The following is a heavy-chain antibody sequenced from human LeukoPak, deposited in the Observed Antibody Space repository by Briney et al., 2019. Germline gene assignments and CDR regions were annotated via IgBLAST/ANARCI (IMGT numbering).Heavy chain of an antibody. Sequence: GRSLRLSCAASGFTFDDYAMHWVRHAPGKGLEWVSGISWNSGSIVYADPVKGRFTISRDNAKNSLYLQMNSRRAEDTALYYCAKVSAYYDSSGWQDAFDIWGQGTMVTVSS. CDR2: ISWNSGSI. CDR1: GFTFDDYA. J-gene: IGHJ3*02. D-gene: IGHD3-22*01. V-gene: IGHV3-9*01. CDR3: AKVSAYYDSSGWQDAFDI.